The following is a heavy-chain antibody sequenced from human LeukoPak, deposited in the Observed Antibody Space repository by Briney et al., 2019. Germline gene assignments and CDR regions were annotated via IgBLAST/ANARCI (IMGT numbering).Heavy chain of an antibody. CDR3: ASTRRDGYPFDY. V-gene: IGHV4-59*01. CDR2: IYYIGST. D-gene: IGHD5-24*01. Sequence: SETLSLTCTVSGGSISGYYWTWIRQPPGKGLEWIGYIYYIGSTNYNPSLKSRVTVSVDTSKNQFSLRLSSVTAADTAVYYCASTRRDGYPFDYWGQGTLVTVSS. J-gene: IGHJ4*02. CDR1: GGSISGYY.